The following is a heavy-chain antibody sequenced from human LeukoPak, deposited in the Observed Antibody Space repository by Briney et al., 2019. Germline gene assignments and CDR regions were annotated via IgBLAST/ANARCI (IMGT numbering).Heavy chain of an antibody. CDR1: GGSISSGDYY. J-gene: IGHJ4*02. D-gene: IGHD3-22*01. V-gene: IGHV4-61*02. CDR2: IYTSGST. Sequence: SETLSLTCTVSGGSISSGDYYRSWIRQPAGKGLEWIGRIYTSGSTNYNPSLKSRVTMSVDTSKNQFSLKLSSVTAADTAVYYCARSPVMAYYDSSGYYLFDYWGQGTLVTVSS. CDR3: ARSPVMAYYDSSGYYLFDY.